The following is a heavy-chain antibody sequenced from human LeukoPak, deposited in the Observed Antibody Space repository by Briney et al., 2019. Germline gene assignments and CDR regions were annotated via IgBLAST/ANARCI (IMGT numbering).Heavy chain of an antibody. D-gene: IGHD3-10*01. CDR3: AIQRDYYGSGSYPNWFDP. V-gene: IGHV5-51*01. CDR1: GYGFTSYW. Sequence: GESLKISCKGSGYGFTSYWIGWVRQMPGKGLEWMGIIYPGDSDTRYSPSFQGQVTISADKSISTAYLQWSSLKASDTAMYYCAIQRDYYGSGSYPNWFDPWGQGTLVTVSS. J-gene: IGHJ5*02. CDR2: IYPGDSDT.